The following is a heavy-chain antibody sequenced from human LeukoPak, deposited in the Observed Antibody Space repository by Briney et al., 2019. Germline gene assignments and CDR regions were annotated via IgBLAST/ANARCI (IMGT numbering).Heavy chain of an antibody. CDR3: ARVGYSYGEPFDY. Sequence: GGSLRLSCAASGFTSSDYYMSWVRQAPGKGLEWVSYISSSGSTIYYADSVKGRFTISRDNAKNSLYLQMNSLRAEDTAVYYCARVGYSYGEPFDYWGQGTLVTVSS. J-gene: IGHJ4*02. V-gene: IGHV3-11*01. CDR1: GFTSSDYY. D-gene: IGHD5-18*01. CDR2: ISSSGSTI.